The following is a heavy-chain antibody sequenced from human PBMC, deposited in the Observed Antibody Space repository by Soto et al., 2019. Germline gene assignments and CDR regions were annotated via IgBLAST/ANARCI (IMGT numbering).Heavy chain of an antibody. CDR2: IYYSGST. J-gene: IGHJ4*02. D-gene: IGHD3-22*01. CDR3: AGWLFPFFDY. V-gene: IGHV4-30-4*01. Sequence: PSETLSLTCTVSGSSISSGDYYWSWIRQPTGNALECIGYIYYSGSTHYNTSLKSRVTISVDTSKNQFSLKLSSVTAADTAVYYCAGWLFPFFDYWGQGTLVTVSS. CDR1: GSSISSGDYY.